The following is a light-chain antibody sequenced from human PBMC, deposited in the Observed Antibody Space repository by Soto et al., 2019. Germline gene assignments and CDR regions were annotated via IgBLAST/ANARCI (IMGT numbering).Light chain of an antibody. J-gene: IGLJ3*02. Sequence: QSVLTQPPSVSGAPGQWVTISCTGSGSNIGAGYDVHWYQQLPATAPKLLIYANTNRPSGVPDRFSGSKSGTSASLAITGLQAEDEADYYCQSYDSSLSVGVFGGGTKLTVL. CDR1: GSNIGAGYD. CDR3: QSYDSSLSVGV. V-gene: IGLV1-40*01. CDR2: ANT.